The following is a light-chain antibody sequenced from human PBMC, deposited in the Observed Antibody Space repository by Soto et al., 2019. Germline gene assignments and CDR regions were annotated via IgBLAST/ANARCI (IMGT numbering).Light chain of an antibody. J-gene: IGKJ4*01. V-gene: IGKV3-15*01. Sequence: ETVMTQSPSTLSVSLGERATLSCWASQSVNSNLAWYQQKPGQAPRLLIYGASTRATGIPARFSGSGSGTEFTLTISSLQSEDFAVYYCQQYNIWPLTFGGGTKVDIK. CDR1: QSVNSN. CDR2: GAS. CDR3: QQYNIWPLT.